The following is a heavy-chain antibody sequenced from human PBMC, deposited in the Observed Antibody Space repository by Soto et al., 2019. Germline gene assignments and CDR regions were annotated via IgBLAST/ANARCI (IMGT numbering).Heavy chain of an antibody. CDR1: DGSFSGYY. V-gene: IGHV4-34*01. CDR3: ARHEGNLEWYSSSWYWSGGYYGMDV. D-gene: IGHD6-13*01. J-gene: IGHJ6*02. Sequence: SETLSLTCAVYDGSFSGYYWSWIRQPPGKGLEWIGEINHSGSTNYNPSLKSRVTISADKSISTAYLQWSSLKASDTAMYYCARHEGNLEWYSSSWYWSGGYYGMDVWGQGTTVTVSS. CDR2: INHSGST.